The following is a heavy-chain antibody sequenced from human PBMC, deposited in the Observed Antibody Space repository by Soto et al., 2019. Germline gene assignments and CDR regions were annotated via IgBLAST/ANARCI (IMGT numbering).Heavy chain of an antibody. V-gene: IGHV4-39*01. D-gene: IGHD4-4*01. Sequence: PSETLSLTCTVFGGSISSRLYYWDWIRQPPGKGLEWIGNIYFSGSTYYNPSLRSRVSISVDTSNNQFSLELSSVTAADTAVYFRGRNSRDDYSHGGSGIPESWGTGTLVSVSX. CDR2: IYFSGST. J-gene: IGHJ4*02. CDR1: GGSISSRLYY. CDR3: GRNSRDDYSHGGSGIPES.